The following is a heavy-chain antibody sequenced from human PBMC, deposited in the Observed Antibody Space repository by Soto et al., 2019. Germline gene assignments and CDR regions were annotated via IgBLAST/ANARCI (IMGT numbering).Heavy chain of an antibody. J-gene: IGHJ4*02. V-gene: IGHV1-46*03. CDR1: GYTFTSYY. D-gene: IGHD2-15*01. CDR2: INPSGGST. Sequence: VASVKVSCKASGYTFTSYYMHWVRQAPGQGLEWMGIINPSGGSTSYAQKFQGRVTMTRDTSTSTVYMELSSLRSEDTAVYYCARAPGSIVVVVAATTGFDYWGQGTLVTVSS. CDR3: ARAPGSIVVVVAATTGFDY.